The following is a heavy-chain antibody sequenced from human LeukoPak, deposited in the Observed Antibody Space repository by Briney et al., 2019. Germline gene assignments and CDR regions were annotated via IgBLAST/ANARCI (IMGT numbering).Heavy chain of an antibody. V-gene: IGHV1-2*02. CDR2: INPNSGGT. J-gene: IGHJ4*02. D-gene: IGHD6-19*01. Sequence: ASVKVSCKASGYTFTDYYMHWVRQAPGQGLEWMGWINPNSGGTNYAQKLQGRVTMTRDTSISTAYMELSRLRSDDTAVYYCARDPRYSSGWYGPYFDNWGQGTLVTVSS. CDR1: GYTFTDYY. CDR3: ARDPRYSSGWYGPYFDN.